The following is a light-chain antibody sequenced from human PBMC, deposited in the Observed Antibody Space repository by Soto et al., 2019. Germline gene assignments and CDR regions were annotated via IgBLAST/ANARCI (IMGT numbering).Light chain of an antibody. CDR2: WAS. Sequence: DIVMTQSPDSLAVSLGERATINCKSSQSVLYSSNNKNYLAWYQQKPGQPPKLLIYWASTRESRVPDRFSGSGSGTDFTLTISSLQAEDVAVYYCQQYYSPPPTFGGGTKVEIK. J-gene: IGKJ4*01. CDR1: QSVLYSSNNKNY. CDR3: QQYYSPPPT. V-gene: IGKV4-1*01.